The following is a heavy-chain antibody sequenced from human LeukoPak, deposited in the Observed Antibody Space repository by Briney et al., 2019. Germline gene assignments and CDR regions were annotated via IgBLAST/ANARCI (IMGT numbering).Heavy chain of an antibody. CDR1: GDSISNYGSY. D-gene: IGHD2-2*01. Sequence: SETLSLTCVVSGDSISNYGSYWSWIRHHPKKGLEWMGYINHRGTTYYSPSLKSRLAFSLDVSKNLLSLNLTSVTAADTAIYFCARAPIRLGPAEDIWGQGILVTVSS. CDR2: INHRGTT. J-gene: IGHJ4*02. CDR3: ARAPIRLGPAEDI. V-gene: IGHV4-31*11.